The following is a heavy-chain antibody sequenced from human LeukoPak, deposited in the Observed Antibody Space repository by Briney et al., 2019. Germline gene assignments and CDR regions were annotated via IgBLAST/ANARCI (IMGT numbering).Heavy chain of an antibody. Sequence: PGGPLRLSCAASGFTFSSHSMNWVRQAPGKGLEWVSYISGGSSIMYYADSVKGRFTISRDNAKNSLYLQMNSLRDADTAVYYCARGPDGSGTNAFDVWGQGTMVTVSS. CDR3: ARGPDGSGTNAFDV. CDR2: ISGGSSIM. CDR1: GFTFSSHS. J-gene: IGHJ3*01. D-gene: IGHD3-10*01. V-gene: IGHV3-48*02.